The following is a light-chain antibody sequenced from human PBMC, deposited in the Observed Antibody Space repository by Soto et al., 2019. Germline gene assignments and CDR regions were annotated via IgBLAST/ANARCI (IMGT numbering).Light chain of an antibody. CDR2: SAS. CDR3: QQYGTSRVT. V-gene: IGKV3-20*01. J-gene: IGKJ3*01. CDR1: QSINNN. Sequence: EVVFTQSPGTLSLSPGQRATLSCRASQSINNNLAWYQHKPGQAPRLLIYSASSRAAGIPDRFSGSGSRTDFTLTISRLEPEDFAVYYCQQYGTSRVTFGPGTKVDIK.